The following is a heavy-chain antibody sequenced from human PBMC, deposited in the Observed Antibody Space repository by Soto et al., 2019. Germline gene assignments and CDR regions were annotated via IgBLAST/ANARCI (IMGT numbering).Heavy chain of an antibody. CDR3: ARAGTGTTSLYYYYGLEV. Sequence: SVKVSCKASGGTFSSYAISWVRRAPGQGLEGMGGISPIFGTANYAQKFQGRVTITADESTSTAYMELSSLRSEDTAVYYCARAGTGTTSLYYYYGLEVWAQGTTVTVSS. CDR1: GGTFSSYA. CDR2: ISPIFGTA. V-gene: IGHV1-69*13. J-gene: IGHJ6*01. D-gene: IGHD1-7*01.